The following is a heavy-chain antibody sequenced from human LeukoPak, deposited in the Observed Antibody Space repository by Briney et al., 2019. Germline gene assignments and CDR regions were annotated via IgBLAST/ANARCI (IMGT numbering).Heavy chain of an antibody. J-gene: IGHJ5*02. V-gene: IGHV3-33*01. CDR3: ARDSSGPWFDP. D-gene: IGHD6-6*01. CDR1: GFIFSDYG. CDR2: IWYDGSKE. Sequence: GGSLRLSCAASGFIFSDYGMHWVRQAPGKGLEWVAVIWYDGSKEYYADSVKGRFTISRDSSKNTVYLQMNSLRAEDTAVYYCARDSSGPWFDPWGQGTLVTVSS.